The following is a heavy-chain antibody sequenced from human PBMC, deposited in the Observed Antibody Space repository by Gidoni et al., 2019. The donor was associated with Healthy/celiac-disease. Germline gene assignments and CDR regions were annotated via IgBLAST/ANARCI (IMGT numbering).Heavy chain of an antibody. CDR3: ARFSSYYYYGMDV. J-gene: IGHJ6*02. Sequence: EVQLGESGGGLVKPEGSLRLSCAASGFPVSRYSMNWVRQAPGKGLEWVSSISSSSSYIYYADSVKGRFTISRDNAKNSLYLQMNSLRAEDTAVYYCARFSSYYYYGMDVWGQGTTVTVSS. D-gene: IGHD6-13*01. CDR2: ISSSSSYI. CDR1: GFPVSRYS. V-gene: IGHV3-21*01.